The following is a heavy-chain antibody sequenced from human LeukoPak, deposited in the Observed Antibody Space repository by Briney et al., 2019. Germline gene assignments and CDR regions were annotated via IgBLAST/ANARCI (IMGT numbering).Heavy chain of an antibody. J-gene: IGHJ4*03. CDR2: IYQTGST. D-gene: IGHD2-15*01. CDR3: ARGSGYLDN. Sequence: SETLSLTCTVSGYSISSGYYWGWIRQPPGKGLEWIGSIYQTGSTYYNPSLKSRVTMSLDTSKNQFSLKLSSVTAADTAVYFCARGSGYLDNWGQGTLVTVSS. CDR1: GYSISSGYY. V-gene: IGHV4-38-2*02.